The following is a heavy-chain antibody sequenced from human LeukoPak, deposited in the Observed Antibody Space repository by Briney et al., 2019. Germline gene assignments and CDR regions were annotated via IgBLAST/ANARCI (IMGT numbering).Heavy chain of an antibody. J-gene: IGHJ6*03. V-gene: IGHV3-21*01. CDR3: AKDRLAAAANYYYYMDV. Sequence: GGSLRLSCAASGFTFSSYSMNWVRQAPGKGLEWVSSISGSNSYIYYADSMKGRFTISRDNAKNSLYLQMNSLRAEDTAVYYCAKDRLAAAANYYYYMDVWGKGTAVTISS. D-gene: IGHD6-13*01. CDR1: GFTFSSYS. CDR2: ISGSNSYI.